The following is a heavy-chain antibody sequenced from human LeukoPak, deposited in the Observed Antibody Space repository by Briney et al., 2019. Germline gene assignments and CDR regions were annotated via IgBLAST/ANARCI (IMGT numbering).Heavy chain of an antibody. V-gene: IGHV3-48*03. CDR2: ISSTGSDI. D-gene: IGHD1-26*01. CDR3: ARDLPTGTYRAYFDN. CDR1: GFIFSNYE. J-gene: IGHJ4*02. Sequence: GGSLRLSCAGSGFIFSNYEMNWVRQAPGKGLEWVSYISSTGSDIYYADSVKGRFTISRDNAESSLYLQMNSLRAEDTAVYYCARDLPTGTYRAYFDNWGQGTLVTVSS.